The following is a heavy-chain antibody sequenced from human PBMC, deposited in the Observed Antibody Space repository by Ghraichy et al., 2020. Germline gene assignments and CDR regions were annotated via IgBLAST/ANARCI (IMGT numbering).Heavy chain of an antibody. CDR2: ISSSSTI. CDR3: ARSVGEEIQLGDYYYYGMDV. D-gene: IGHD5-18*01. Sequence: GGSLRLSCAASGFTFSSYSMNWVRQAPGKGLEWVSYISSSSTIYYADSVKGRFTISRDNAKNSLYLQMNSLRDEDTAVYYCARSVGEEIQLGDYYYYGMDVWGQGTTVTVSS. CDR1: GFTFSSYS. J-gene: IGHJ6*02. V-gene: IGHV3-48*02.